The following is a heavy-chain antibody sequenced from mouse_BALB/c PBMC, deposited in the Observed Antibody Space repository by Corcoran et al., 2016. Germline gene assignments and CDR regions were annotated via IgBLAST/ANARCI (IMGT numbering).Heavy chain of an antibody. CDR3: ARKMAQQLVYWYMPTFLDY. V-gene: IGHV3-5*02. Sequence: QLQESGPGLVKPSETLSLTCTVSGVSISSSSYYWGWIRQPPGEGLEWIGSIYYSGSTYYNPSLKSRVTISVDTSKNQFSLKLSSVTAADTAVYYWARKMAQQLVYWYMPTFLDYWGQGTLVTVSA. J-gene: IGHJ4*01. CDR2: IYYSGST. CDR1: GVSISSSSYY. D-gene: IGHD6-2*01.